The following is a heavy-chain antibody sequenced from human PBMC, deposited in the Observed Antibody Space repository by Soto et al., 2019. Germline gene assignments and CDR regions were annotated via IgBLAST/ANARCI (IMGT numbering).Heavy chain of an antibody. CDR3: AKALGDIVVVPAAPGYYCAMDV. CDR1: GFTFSSYA. CDR2: ISGRGGRT. J-gene: IGHJ6*04. V-gene: IGHV3-23*01. Sequence: GSLRLSCSASGFTFSSYAIRSVRQPAGDWLEWVSAISGRGGRTYYADSVKCRCTISRDNSKNTLSLQMNSLRAADTAVYSCAKALGDIVVVPAAPGYYCAMDVWGKGTTVTVS. D-gene: IGHD2-2*01.